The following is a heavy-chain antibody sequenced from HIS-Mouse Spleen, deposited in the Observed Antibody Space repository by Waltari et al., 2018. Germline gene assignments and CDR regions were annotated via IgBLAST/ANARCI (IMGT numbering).Heavy chain of an antibody. CDR3: AREIPYSSSWYDWYFDL. V-gene: IGHV4-39*07. J-gene: IGHJ2*01. CDR1: GGSISSSSYY. CDR2: IYYSGGP. D-gene: IGHD6-13*01. Sequence: QLQLQESGPGLVKPSETLSLTCTVSGGSISSSSYYWGWIRQPPGKGLEWIGSIYYSGGPYYHPSLKSRVTISVDTSKNQFSLKLSFVTAADTAVYYCAREIPYSSSWYDWYFDLWGRGTLVTVSS.